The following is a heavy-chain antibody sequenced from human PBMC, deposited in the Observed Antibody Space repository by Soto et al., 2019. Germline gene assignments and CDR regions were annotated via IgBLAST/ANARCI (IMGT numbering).Heavy chain of an antibody. CDR1: GFTFSSFA. J-gene: IGHJ4*02. Sequence: GGSLRLSCATSGFTFSSFALSWVRQAPGMGLEWVSAISGGGDGTDYADSVKGRFTISRDNSKNTLYLQMSSLRDEDTAMYYCAGPGYSSQDYWGQGALVTVSS. CDR3: AGPGYSSQDY. CDR2: ISGGGDGT. V-gene: IGHV3-23*01. D-gene: IGHD5-18*01.